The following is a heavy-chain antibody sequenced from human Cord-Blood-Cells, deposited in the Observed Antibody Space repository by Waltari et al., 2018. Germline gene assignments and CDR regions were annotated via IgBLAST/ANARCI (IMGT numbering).Heavy chain of an antibody. Sequence: EVQLVESGGGLVQPGGSLRHSCAVSGFTFSRYWLHCVRQAPGKGLVCVSRINSDGSSTSYADSVKGRFTISRDNAKNTLYLQMNSLRAEDTAVYYCARDITMVRGDDAFDIWGQGTMVTVSS. CDR1: GFTFSRYW. CDR2: INSDGSST. J-gene: IGHJ3*02. CDR3: ARDITMVRGDDAFDI. D-gene: IGHD3-10*01. V-gene: IGHV3-74*01.